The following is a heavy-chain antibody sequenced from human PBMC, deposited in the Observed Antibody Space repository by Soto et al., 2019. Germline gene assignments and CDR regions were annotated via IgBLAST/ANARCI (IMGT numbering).Heavy chain of an antibody. J-gene: IGHJ5*02. Sequence: SGPTLVNPTQTLTLTCTFSGFSLSTSGVGVGWIRQPPGKALEWLALIYWNDDKRYSPSLKSRLTITKDTSKNQVVLTMTNMDPVDTATYYCAHFSSSRYERSLVWFDPWGQGTLVTVSS. CDR1: GFSLSTSGVG. D-gene: IGHD6-13*01. CDR3: AHFSSSRYERSLVWFDP. V-gene: IGHV2-5*01. CDR2: IYWNDDK.